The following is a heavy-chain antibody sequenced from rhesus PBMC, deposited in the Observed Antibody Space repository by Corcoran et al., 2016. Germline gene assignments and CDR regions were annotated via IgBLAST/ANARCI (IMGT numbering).Heavy chain of an antibody. V-gene: IGHV4-169*01. D-gene: IGHD6-25*01. CDR3: ARQRTAAAGHDY. Sequence: QLQLQESGPGLVKPSETLSVTCAVSGGSISSSYWSWLPQPLGKGLEWIGYIYGSGSSTNYNPSLKSRVTISRDTSKNQFSLKLSSVTAADTAVYYCARQRTAAAGHDYWGQGVLVTVSS. CDR1: GGSISSSY. J-gene: IGHJ4*01. CDR2: IYGSGSST.